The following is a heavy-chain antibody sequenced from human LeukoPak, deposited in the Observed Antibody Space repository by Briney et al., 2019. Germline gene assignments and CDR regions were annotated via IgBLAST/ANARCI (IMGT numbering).Heavy chain of an antibody. CDR1: CASISSSN. V-gene: IGHV4-59*01. J-gene: IGHJ5*02. CDR3: ARDSVYATNWYDP. CDR2: ITFSGGT. Sequence: SETLSLTCTVSCASISSSNWNWIRQAPGKGLEWIGYITFSGGTNYNPSLGSRVTISLDMSKNQFSLKLTSVTAADTAIYYCARDSVYATNWYDPWGQGTLVTVSS. D-gene: IGHD3-22*01.